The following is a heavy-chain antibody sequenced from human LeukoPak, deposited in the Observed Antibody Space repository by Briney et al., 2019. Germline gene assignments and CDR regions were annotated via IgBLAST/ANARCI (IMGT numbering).Heavy chain of an antibody. J-gene: IGHJ4*02. Sequence: SGPTLVKPTQTLTLTFTFSGFSLSTSGVGVGWIRQPPVKALEWLALIYCDDDKRYSPSLKSRLTITKDTSKNQVVLTMTNMDPVDTATYYCAQQGRYSGYDSFDYWGQGTLVTVSS. CDR3: AQQGRYSGYDSFDY. CDR1: GFSLSTSGVG. CDR2: IYCDDDK. V-gene: IGHV2-5*02. D-gene: IGHD5-12*01.